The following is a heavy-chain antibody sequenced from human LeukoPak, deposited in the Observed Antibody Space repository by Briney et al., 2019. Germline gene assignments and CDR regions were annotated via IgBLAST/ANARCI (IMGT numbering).Heavy chain of an antibody. CDR1: GYSFTSYW. CDR3: ARHGHCTNGVCYSNYYYYIDV. D-gene: IGHD2-8*01. J-gene: IGHJ6*03. V-gene: IGHV5-51*01. Sequence: GESLKISCKGSGYSFTSYWIGWVRQMPGKGLEGMGIIYPDDSDTRYSPSFEGQVIISVDKSISTAYLQWSSLKASDTATYYCARHGHCTNGVCYSNYYYYIDVWGKGTTVTLSS. CDR2: IYPDDSDT.